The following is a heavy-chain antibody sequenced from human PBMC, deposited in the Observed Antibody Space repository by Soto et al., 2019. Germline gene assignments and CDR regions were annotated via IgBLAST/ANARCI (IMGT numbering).Heavy chain of an antibody. CDR2: FESGGSI. J-gene: IGHJ4*02. CDR3: ARAGVTPNFFDY. Sequence: GGSLRLSCAASGFSVRTNYMSWVRQAPGKGLEWVSVFESGGSIYYADSVKGRFIISRDNAKNTLYLQMNSLRVEDTAVYYCARAGVTPNFFDYWGQGTLVTVSS. V-gene: IGHV3-53*01. CDR1: GFSVRTNY. D-gene: IGHD3-10*01.